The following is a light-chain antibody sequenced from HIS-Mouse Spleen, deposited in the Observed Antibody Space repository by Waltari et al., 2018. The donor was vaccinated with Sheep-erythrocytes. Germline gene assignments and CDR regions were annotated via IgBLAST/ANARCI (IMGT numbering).Light chain of an antibody. CDR1: QRLLHSNGYNS. CDR3: MHAFQTPFT. J-gene: IGKJ3*01. Sequence: DIVMTQSPLSLPVPPGAPASISCSSSQRLLHSNGYNSLDCYLQKPGHSPQLLIYMGSNRASGVPDRSGGSASGTDFILKISRVEAQDVAVNYCMHAFQTPFTFGPWTKVDIK. CDR2: MGS. V-gene: IGKV2-28*01.